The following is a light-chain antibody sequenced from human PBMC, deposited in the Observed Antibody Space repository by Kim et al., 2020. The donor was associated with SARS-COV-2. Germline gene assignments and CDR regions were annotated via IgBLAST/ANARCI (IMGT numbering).Light chain of an antibody. J-gene: IGLJ2*01. CDR2: DVT. Sequence: QSALTQPASVSGSPGQSITISCTGISNDAGSYVYVSWYQRQPGEAPKLILYDVTKRPSGVSSRFSGSKSGNTASLTISGLQSDDEAHYYCSSSTSSTSFVVFGGGTQLTVL. V-gene: IGLV2-14*03. CDR1: SNDAGSYVY. CDR3: SSSTSSTSFVV.